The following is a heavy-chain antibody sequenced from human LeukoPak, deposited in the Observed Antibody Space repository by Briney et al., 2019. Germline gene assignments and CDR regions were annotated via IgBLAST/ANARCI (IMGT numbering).Heavy chain of an antibody. Sequence: SLRLSCAASGFTFDDYAMHWVRQAPGKGLEWVSGISWNSGSIGYADSVKGRFTISRDNAKNSLYLQMNSLRAEDTALYYCAKRRDGYNSPFDYWGQGTLVTVSS. V-gene: IGHV3-9*01. CDR3: AKRRDGYNSPFDY. D-gene: IGHD5-24*01. CDR1: GFTFDDYA. J-gene: IGHJ4*02. CDR2: ISWNSGSI.